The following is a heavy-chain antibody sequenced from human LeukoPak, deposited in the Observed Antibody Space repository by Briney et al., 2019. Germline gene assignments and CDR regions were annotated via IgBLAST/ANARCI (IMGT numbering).Heavy chain of an antibody. CDR2: ISGSGGST. CDR3: AKGGQQWPYDFDY. Sequence: GSLLRSSCAASAFTYTINAVSWVRRAPGKWLNSILAISGSGGSTYYAYSVKGRFTISRDNSKNTLYLQMNSLRAKDTAVYYCAKGGQQWPYDFDYWGQGTLVTVSS. CDR1: AFTYTINA. D-gene: IGHD6-19*01. J-gene: IGHJ4*02. V-gene: IGHV3-23*01.